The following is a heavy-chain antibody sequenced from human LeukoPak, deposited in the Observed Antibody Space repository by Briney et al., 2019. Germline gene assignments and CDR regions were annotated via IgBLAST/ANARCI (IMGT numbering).Heavy chain of an antibody. CDR1: GFTFSSYS. CDR2: ISSSSSYI. CDR3: ASHVGDAFDI. J-gene: IGHJ3*02. Sequence: TPGGSLRLSCAASGFTFSSYSMNWVRQAPGKGLEWVSSISSSSSYIYYADSVKGRFTISRDNAKDSLYLQMNSLRAEDTAVYYCASHVGDAFDIWGQGTMVTVSS. V-gene: IGHV3-21*01. D-gene: IGHD1-26*01.